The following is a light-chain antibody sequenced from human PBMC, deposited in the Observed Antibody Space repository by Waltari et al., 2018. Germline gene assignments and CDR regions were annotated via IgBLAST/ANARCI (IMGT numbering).Light chain of an antibody. J-gene: IGKJ1*01. CDR1: KNIRSY. V-gene: IGKV1-39*01. CDR3: QQYNRFSP. Sequence: DLQMTQSPSSLSASVGDRVTISCRASKNIRSYLSWYQQKPGIAPKLVFYAASTLQSGVPSRFSGSGSGTNFTLTITSLQAEDFATYFCQQYNRFSPFGQGTNVEVK. CDR2: AAS.